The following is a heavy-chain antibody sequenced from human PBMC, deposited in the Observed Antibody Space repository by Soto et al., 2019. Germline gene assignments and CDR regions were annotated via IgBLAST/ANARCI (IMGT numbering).Heavy chain of an antibody. J-gene: IGHJ4*02. CDR3: SKGTRASCSGASCYPFDY. CDR2: ITGSTGNT. D-gene: IGHD2-15*01. Sequence: GGSLRLSCAASGFTFSSYAMSWVRQAPGKGLEWVSAITGSTGNTYYADSVKGRFTIYRDNFKNTLYLQMNSLRAEDTAVFYCSKGTRASCSGASCYPFDYWGQGTQVTVS. CDR1: GFTFSSYA. V-gene: IGHV3-23*01.